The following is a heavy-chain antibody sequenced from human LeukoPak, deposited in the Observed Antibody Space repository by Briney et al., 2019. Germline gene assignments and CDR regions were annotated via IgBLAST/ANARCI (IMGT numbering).Heavy chain of an antibody. J-gene: IGHJ4*02. CDR1: GFTFSSYA. D-gene: IGHD6-13*01. CDR2: ISSDGSDK. V-gene: IGHV3-30-3*01. CDR3: ARVKGGIAAAGNYFDY. Sequence: PGGSLRLSCAASGFTFSSYAMHWVRQAPGKGLEWVAVISSDGSDKYYGDSVKGRFTISRDNSKNTLHLQMNSLRTEDTAVYYCARVKGGIAAAGNYFDYWGQGTLVTVSS.